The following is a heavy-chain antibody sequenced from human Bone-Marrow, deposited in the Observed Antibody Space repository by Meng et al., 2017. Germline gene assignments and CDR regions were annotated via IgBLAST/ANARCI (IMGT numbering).Heavy chain of an antibody. D-gene: IGHD5-12*01. Sequence: SVKVSCKASGGTFSSYAISWVRQAPGQGLEWMGGIIPIFGTANYAQKFQGRVTITADKSTSTAYMELSSLRSEDTAVYYCARSLRGYSGYDYIAFDIWGQGTMVTVAS. CDR2: IIPIFGTA. CDR1: GGTFSSYA. J-gene: IGHJ3*02. V-gene: IGHV1-69*06. CDR3: ARSLRGYSGYDYIAFDI.